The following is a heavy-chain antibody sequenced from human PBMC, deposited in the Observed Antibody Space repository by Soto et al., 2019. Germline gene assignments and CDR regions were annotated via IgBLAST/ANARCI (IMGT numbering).Heavy chain of an antibody. J-gene: IGHJ4*02. CDR3: AKGYFFCSGGSCYSGYLDY. CDR1: GFTFSSYA. V-gene: IGHV3-23*01. CDR2: ISGSGGST. Sequence: GGSLRLSCAASGFTFSSYAMSWVRQAPGKGLEWVSAISGSGGSTYYADSVKGRFTISRDNSKNTLYLQMNSLRAEDTAVYYCAKGYFFCSGGSCYSGYLDYWGQGTLVTVSS. D-gene: IGHD2-15*01.